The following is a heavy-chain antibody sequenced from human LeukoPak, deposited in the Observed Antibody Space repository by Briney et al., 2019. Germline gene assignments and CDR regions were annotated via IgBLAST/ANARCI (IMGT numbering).Heavy chain of an antibody. V-gene: IGHV1-2*02. CDR2: INPNSGYT. CDR1: GYTVTGYY. D-gene: IGHD3-22*01. CDR3: ARGSYYSDSSGYFDY. J-gene: IGHJ4*02. Sequence: GASVKVSCKASGYTVTGYYIHWVRQAPGQGLDWMGWINPNSGYTHSAQNFQGRLTMTRDTSTDTAYMELSSLRSDDTAVYCCARGSYYSDSSGYFDYWGQGTLVTVSS.